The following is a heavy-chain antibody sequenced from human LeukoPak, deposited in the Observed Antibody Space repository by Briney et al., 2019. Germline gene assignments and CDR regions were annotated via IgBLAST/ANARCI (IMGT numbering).Heavy chain of an antibody. CDR1: GASISSYY. D-gene: IGHD3-10*01. CDR2: IYDSGST. CDR3: ARHYFGSGSSPRDV. V-gene: IGHV4-59*08. Sequence: SATLSLSCTVSGASISSYYWCWLRQPPGEVLEWFGYIYDSGSTNYNPSLKSRVTISLDKSKKPLSLKLTSVTATDTAVFYCARHYFGSGSSPRDVWGQGTTVTVSS. J-gene: IGHJ6*02.